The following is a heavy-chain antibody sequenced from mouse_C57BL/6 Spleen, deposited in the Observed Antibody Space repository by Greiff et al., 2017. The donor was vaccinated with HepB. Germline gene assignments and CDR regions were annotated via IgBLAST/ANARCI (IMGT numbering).Heavy chain of an antibody. J-gene: IGHJ1*03. CDR3: ARPGYDYGDWYFDV. Sequence: EVQLVESGGGLVKPGGSLKLSCAASGFTFSDYGMHWVRQAPEKGLEWVAYISSGSSTIYYADTVKGRFTISRDNAKNTLFLQMTSLRSEDTAMYYCARPGYDYGDWYFDVWGTGTTVTVSS. CDR1: GFTFSDYG. CDR2: ISSGSSTI. V-gene: IGHV5-17*01. D-gene: IGHD2-4*01.